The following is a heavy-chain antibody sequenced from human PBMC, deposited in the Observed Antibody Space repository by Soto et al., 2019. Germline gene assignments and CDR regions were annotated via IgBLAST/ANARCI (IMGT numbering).Heavy chain of an antibody. D-gene: IGHD3-10*01. J-gene: IGHJ4*02. V-gene: IGHV1-69*06. CDR1: GDTFTKYA. CDR3: AGVASGSTWDYFDY. CDR2: IVPVFGRV. Sequence: QVHLVQSGAEVRKPGSSVRVSCKASGDTFTKYAISWLRQAPGQGLEWMGGIVPVFGRVTYAQRFQDRVSIIADKSTATSYLELTRLTADATAVYYCAGVASGSTWDYFDYWGQGTLVTVSS.